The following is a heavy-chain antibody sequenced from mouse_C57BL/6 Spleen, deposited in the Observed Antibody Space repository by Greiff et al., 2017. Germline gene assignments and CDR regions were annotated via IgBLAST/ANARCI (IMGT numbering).Heavy chain of an antibody. CDR3: ARGGTGTGYFDV. Sequence: QVQLQQPGAELVMPGASVKLSCKASGYTFTSYWMHWVKQRPGQGLEWIGEIDPSDSYNNYNQKFKGKSTLTVDKSSSTAYMQLSSLTSEDSAVYYCARGGTGTGYFDVWGTGTTVTVSS. CDR1: GYTFTSYW. D-gene: IGHD4-1*01. CDR2: IDPSDSYN. V-gene: IGHV1-69*01. J-gene: IGHJ1*03.